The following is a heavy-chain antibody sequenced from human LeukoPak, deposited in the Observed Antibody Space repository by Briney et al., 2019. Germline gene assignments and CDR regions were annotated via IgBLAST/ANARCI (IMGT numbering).Heavy chain of an antibody. CDR3: ARDKIAAAGNDY. CDR2: ISSSSSYI. CDR1: GFTFSSYS. J-gene: IGHJ4*02. Sequence: PGGSLRLSCAASGFTFSSYSMNWVRQAPGKGLEWVASISSSSSYIYYPDSVKGRFTISRDNAKNSLYLQMNSLRAEDTAVYYCARDKIAAAGNDYWGQGTLVTVSS. D-gene: IGHD6-13*01. V-gene: IGHV3-21*01.